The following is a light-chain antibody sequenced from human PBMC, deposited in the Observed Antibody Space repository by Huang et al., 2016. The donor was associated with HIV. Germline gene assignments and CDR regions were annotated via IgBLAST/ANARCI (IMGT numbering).Light chain of an antibody. Sequence: EIVMTQSPATLSVSPEERATLSCRASQGVSSTLAWYQQIPGQAPRLLIYGASNRATGIPDRFVGGGSGAEFTLTISSLQSEDFAVYDCQQYNNWPLTFGGGTKVEIK. J-gene: IGKJ4*01. V-gene: IGKV3-15*01. CDR3: QQYNNWPLT. CDR1: QGVSST. CDR2: GAS.